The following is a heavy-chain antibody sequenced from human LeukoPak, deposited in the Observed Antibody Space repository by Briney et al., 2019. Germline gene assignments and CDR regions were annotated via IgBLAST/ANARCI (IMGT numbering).Heavy chain of an antibody. CDR1: GFTFSDYF. Sequence: PGGSLRLSCAASGFTFSDYFMSWVRQAPGKGLEWVSYISSSGSTIYYADSVKGRFTISRDNSKNTLYLQMNSLRAEDTAVYYCARDMVRGVIITYWFDPWGQGTLVTVSS. J-gene: IGHJ5*02. CDR3: ARDMVRGVIITYWFDP. D-gene: IGHD3-10*01. V-gene: IGHV3-11*04. CDR2: ISSSGSTI.